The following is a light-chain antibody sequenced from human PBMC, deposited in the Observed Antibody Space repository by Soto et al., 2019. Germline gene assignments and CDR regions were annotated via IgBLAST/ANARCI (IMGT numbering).Light chain of an antibody. CDR2: AAS. CDR1: QSISTF. CDR3: QQSYSIPFT. V-gene: IGKV1-39*01. Sequence: DIQMTQSPSSLSASVGDRVTITCRASQSISTFLNWYQQKPGKAPKLLIYAASSLQSGVPSRFSGRGSGPACNLTISRLQPDDCATYYCQQSYSIPFTFGPGTQVHLK. J-gene: IGKJ3*01.